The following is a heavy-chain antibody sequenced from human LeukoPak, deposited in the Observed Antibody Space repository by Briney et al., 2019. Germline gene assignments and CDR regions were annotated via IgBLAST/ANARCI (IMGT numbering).Heavy chain of an antibody. D-gene: IGHD3-9*01. V-gene: IGHV1-8*01. CDR3: ARGWYYDILTGYNNYGMDV. CDR2: MNPNRGNT. J-gene: IGHJ6*02. CDR1: GYTFTSYD. Sequence: GASLKVSCKASGYTFTSYDINWVRQATGQGLEWMGWMNPNRGNTGYAQKFQGRVTMTRNTSISTAYMELSSLRSEDTAVYYCARGWYYDILTGYNNYGMDVWGQGTTVTVSS.